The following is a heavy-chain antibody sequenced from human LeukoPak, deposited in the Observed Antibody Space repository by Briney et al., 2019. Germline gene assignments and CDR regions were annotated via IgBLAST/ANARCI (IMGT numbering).Heavy chain of an antibody. CDR2: ISGSGGTT. V-gene: IGHV3-23*01. D-gene: IGHD3-10*01. CDR1: GFTFSSYA. Sequence: PGGSLRLSCAASGFTFSSYAMSWVSQAPGKGLEWVSAISGSGGTTYYADSVKGRFTISRDNSKNTLYLQMNSLRAEDTAVYYCTKVGSYYGSGSDLDYWGQGTLVTVSS. J-gene: IGHJ4*02. CDR3: TKVGSYYGSGSDLDY.